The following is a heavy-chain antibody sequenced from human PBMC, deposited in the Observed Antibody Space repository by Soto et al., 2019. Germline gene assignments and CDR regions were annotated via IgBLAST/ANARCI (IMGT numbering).Heavy chain of an antibody. CDR3: ASRGLRLGELWLSRPSEYYFDY. CDR1: GYSFTSYW. CDR2: IYLGDSDT. D-gene: IGHD3-16*02. Sequence: PGESLKISCKGSGYSFTSYWIGWVRQMPGKGLEWMGIIYLGDSDTRYSPSFQGQVTISADKSISTAYLQWSNLKASDTAIYYCASRGLRLGELWLSRPSEYYFDYWGQGTLVTVCS. V-gene: IGHV5-51*01. J-gene: IGHJ4*02.